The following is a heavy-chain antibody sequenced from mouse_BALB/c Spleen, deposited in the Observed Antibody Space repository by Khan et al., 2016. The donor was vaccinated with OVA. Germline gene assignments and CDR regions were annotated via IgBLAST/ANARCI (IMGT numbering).Heavy chain of an antibody. J-gene: IGHJ3*01. V-gene: IGHV1S137*01. CDR1: GYTFTDYA. D-gene: IGHD1-1*02. Sequence: QVQLQQPGAELVRPGVSVKISCKASGYTFTDYAMHWVKQRHAKSLEWIGVISTNYGDADYNQKFQGKASMTVDRSSSTVYMELGRLTSEDSAIQYCVRGGKFAYWGQGTQVPVSA. CDR3: VRGGKFAY. CDR2: ISTNYGDA.